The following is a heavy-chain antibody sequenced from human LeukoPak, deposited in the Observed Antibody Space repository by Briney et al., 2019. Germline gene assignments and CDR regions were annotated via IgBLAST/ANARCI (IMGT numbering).Heavy chain of an antibody. CDR1: GYTFTNYA. D-gene: IGHD3-10*01. Sequence: ASVKVSCKASGYTFTNYAMHWVRQAPGQRLEWMGWINAGNGHTKYSQKFQGRVTITRDTSASTAYMELSSLRFEDTAIYYCARAGYGSVFDNWGQGTLVTVSS. J-gene: IGHJ4*02. CDR3: ARAGYGSVFDN. V-gene: IGHV1-3*01. CDR2: INAGNGHT.